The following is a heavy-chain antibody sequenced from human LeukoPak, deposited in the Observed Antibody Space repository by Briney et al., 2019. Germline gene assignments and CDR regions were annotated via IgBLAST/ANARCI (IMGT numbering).Heavy chain of an antibody. Sequence: SVNVSCTASGGTFSSYAISWVRQAPGQGLEWMGGIIPIFGTANYAQKFQGRVTITADESTSTAYMELSSLRSEDTAVYYCARWLLSLYYFDYWGQGTLVTVSS. CDR2: IIPIFGTA. J-gene: IGHJ4*02. D-gene: IGHD3-3*01. V-gene: IGHV1-69*13. CDR1: GGTFSSYA. CDR3: ARWLLSLYYFDY.